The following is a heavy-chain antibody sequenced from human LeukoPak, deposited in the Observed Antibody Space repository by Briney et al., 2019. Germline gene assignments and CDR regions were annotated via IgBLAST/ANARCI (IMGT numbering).Heavy chain of an antibody. Sequence: ESGPALVKPTQTLTLTCTFSGFSRSTSGMCVSWIRQPPGKALEWLARIDWDDDKYYSTSLKTRLTISKDTSKNQVVLTMTNMDPVDTATYYCARIKYYYDSSGYYPLGFDYWGQGTLVTVSS. V-gene: IGHV2-70*11. CDR1: GFSRSTSGMC. D-gene: IGHD3-22*01. J-gene: IGHJ4*02. CDR3: ARIKYYYDSSGYYPLGFDY. CDR2: IDWDDDK.